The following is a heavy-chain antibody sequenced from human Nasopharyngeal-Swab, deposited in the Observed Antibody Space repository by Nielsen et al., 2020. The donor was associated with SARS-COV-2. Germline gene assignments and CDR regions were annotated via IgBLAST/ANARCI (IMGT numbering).Heavy chain of an antibody. Sequence: WIRQPPGEGLEWGSAISGSGGSTYYVDSVKGRFTISRDNSKNTLYLQMNSLRAEDTAVYYCAKVPLYDILTGYYKWGFDYWGQGTLVTVSS. V-gene: IGHV3-23*01. D-gene: IGHD3-9*01. CDR3: AKVPLYDILTGYYKWGFDY. J-gene: IGHJ4*02. CDR2: ISGSGGST.